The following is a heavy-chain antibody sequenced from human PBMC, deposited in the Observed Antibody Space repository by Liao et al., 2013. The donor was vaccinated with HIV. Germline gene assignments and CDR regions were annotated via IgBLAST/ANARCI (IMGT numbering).Heavy chain of an antibody. Sequence: QLQLHESGPGLVKPSETLSLTCTVSGGSIDSNNYYWGWIRQPPGKGLDWIASIYYSGSSQYNPSLKSRVTISVDASKKHFSLKLNSVTAADTAVYYCAXGGXTVGAFDIWGQGTMVTVSS. V-gene: IGHV4-39*07. CDR2: IYYSGSS. D-gene: IGHD3-10*01. CDR1: GGSIDSNNYY. CDR3: AXGGXTVGAFDI. J-gene: IGHJ3*02.